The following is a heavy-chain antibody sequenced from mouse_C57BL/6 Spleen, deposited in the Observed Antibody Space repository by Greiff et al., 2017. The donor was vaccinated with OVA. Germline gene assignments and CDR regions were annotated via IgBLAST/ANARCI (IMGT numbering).Heavy chain of an antibody. V-gene: IGHV1-4*01. CDR2: INPSSGYT. Sequence: QVQLQQSGAELARPGASVKMSCKASGYTFTSYTMHWVKQRHGQGLEWIGYINPSSGYTKYNQKFKDKATLTADKSASTAYMQLSSLTSEDSAVYYCARSSTTVAYWGQGTLVTVSA. D-gene: IGHD1-1*01. CDR3: ARSSTTVAY. J-gene: IGHJ3*01. CDR1: GYTFTSYT.